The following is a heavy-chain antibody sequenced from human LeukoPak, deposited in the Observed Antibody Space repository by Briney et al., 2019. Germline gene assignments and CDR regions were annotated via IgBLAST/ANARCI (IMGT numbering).Heavy chain of an antibody. D-gene: IGHD6-13*01. Sequence: SVKVSCKASGGTFSSYAISWVRQAPGQGLEWMGGIIPIFGTANYAQKFQGRVTITADKSTSTAYMELSSLRSEDTAVYYCARVPRYSSSWYELNWFDPWGQGTLVTVSS. V-gene: IGHV1-69*06. CDR3: ARVPRYSSSWYELNWFDP. J-gene: IGHJ5*02. CDR1: GGTFSSYA. CDR2: IIPIFGTA.